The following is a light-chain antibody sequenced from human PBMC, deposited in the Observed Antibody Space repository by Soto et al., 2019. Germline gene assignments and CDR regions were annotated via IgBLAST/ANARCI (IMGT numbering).Light chain of an antibody. CDR1: SSNIGSNY. CDR2: RNN. CDR3: AAWDDSLSGHVV. J-gene: IGLJ2*01. V-gene: IGLV1-47*01. Sequence: QLVLTQPPSASGTPGQRVTISCSGSSSNIGSNYVYWYQQLPGTAPKLLIYRNNQRPSGVPARFSGSKSGTSASLAISGLRSEDEADYYCAAWDDSLSGHVVFGGGTKLTVL.